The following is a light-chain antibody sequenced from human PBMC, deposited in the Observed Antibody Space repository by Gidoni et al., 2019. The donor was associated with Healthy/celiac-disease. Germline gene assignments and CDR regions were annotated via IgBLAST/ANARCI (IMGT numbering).Light chain of an antibody. Sequence: AIWMTQSPSSFSASTGDRVTITCRASQGISSYLAWYQQKPGKAPKRLIYAASTLQSGVPSRFSGSGSETDFTLTISCLQSEDFATYYCQQYYSYLTFGQGTRLEIK. CDR3: QQYYSYLT. CDR1: QGISSY. CDR2: AAS. V-gene: IGKV1-8*01. J-gene: IGKJ5*01.